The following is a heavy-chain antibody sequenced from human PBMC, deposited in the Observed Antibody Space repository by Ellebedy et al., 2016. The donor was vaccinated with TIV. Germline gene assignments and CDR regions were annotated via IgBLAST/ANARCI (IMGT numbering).Heavy chain of an antibody. CDR2: INHSGST. J-gene: IGHJ5*02. V-gene: IGHV4-34*01. CDR3: ARGRLEEDKYCSGGSCYDGFGRNWFDP. CDR1: GGSFSGYY. Sequence: SETLSLTCAVYGGSFSGYYWSWIRQPPGKGLEWIGEINHSGSTNYNPSLKSRVAISVDTSKNQFSLKLSCVTAADTAVYYCARGRLEEDKYCSGGSCYDGFGRNWFDPWGQGTLVTVSS. D-gene: IGHD2-15*01.